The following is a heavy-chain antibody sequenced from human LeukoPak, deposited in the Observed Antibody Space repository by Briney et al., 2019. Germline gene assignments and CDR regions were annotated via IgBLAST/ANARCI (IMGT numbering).Heavy chain of an antibody. Sequence: GGSLRLSCAASGCTFSSFAMSWVRQAPGKGLEWLSAISDSGGGTYYADSVQGRFTLSRDNSKNTLYLHTTSLRAEDTAVYYCAKGREQQLPILFDYWGQGTLVIVSS. CDR2: ISDSGGGT. CDR3: AKGREQQLPILFDY. J-gene: IGHJ4*02. CDR1: GCTFSSFA. D-gene: IGHD6-13*01. V-gene: IGHV3-23*01.